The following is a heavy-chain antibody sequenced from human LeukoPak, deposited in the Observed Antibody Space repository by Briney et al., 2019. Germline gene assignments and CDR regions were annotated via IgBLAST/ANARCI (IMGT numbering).Heavy chain of an antibody. Sequence: PSETLSLTCAVYGGSFSGYYWSWIRQPPGKGLEWIGEINHSGSTNYNPSLKSRVTISVDTSKNQFSLKLSSVTAADTAVYYCARTNIMEYCSGGSCYFWFDPWGQGTLVTVSS. D-gene: IGHD2-15*01. CDR1: GGSFSGYY. CDR3: ARTNIMEYCSGGSCYFWFDP. CDR2: INHSGST. V-gene: IGHV4-34*01. J-gene: IGHJ5*02.